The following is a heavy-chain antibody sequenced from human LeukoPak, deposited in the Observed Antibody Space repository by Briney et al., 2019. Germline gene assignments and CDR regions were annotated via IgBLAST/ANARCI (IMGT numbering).Heavy chain of an antibody. CDR2: IIPIFGTA. V-gene: IGHV1-69*05. J-gene: IGHJ6*03. CDR1: GGTFSSYA. D-gene: IGHD6-6*01. Sequence: SVKVSCKASGGTFSSYAISWVRQAPGQGLEWMGGIIPIFGTANYAQKFQGRVTITTDESTSTAYMELSSLRSEDTAVYYCARSPLSIAARNYYMDVWGKGTTVTVSS. CDR3: ARSPLSIAARNYYMDV.